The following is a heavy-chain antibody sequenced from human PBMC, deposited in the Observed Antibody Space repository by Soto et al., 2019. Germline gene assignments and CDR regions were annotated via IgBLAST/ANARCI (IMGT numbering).Heavy chain of an antibody. CDR3: ARLHFPHDGYTSPNDY. J-gene: IGHJ4*02. V-gene: IGHV3-74*01. Sequence: EVQLVESGGGLVQPGGSLRLSCAASGFTFSSYWMLWVRQAPGKGLVWVSRINSDGSSTSYADSVKGRFTISRDNAKNTLYLQMNRLRAEDTAVYYCARLHFPHDGYTSPNDYWGQGTLVTVSS. CDR1: GFTFSSYW. D-gene: IGHD5-12*01. CDR2: INSDGSST.